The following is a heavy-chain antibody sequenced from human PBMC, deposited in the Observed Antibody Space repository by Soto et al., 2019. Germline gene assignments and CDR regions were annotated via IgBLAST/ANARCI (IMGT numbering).Heavy chain of an antibody. CDR3: ARDYPDYYDSSGYHP. CDR2: ISYDGSNK. Sequence: GGSLRLSCAASGFSFNNAWMNWVRQAPGKGLEWVAVISYDGSNKYYADSVKGRFTISRDNSKNTLYLQMNSLRAEDTAVYYCARDYPDYYDSSGYHPWGQGTLVTVSS. J-gene: IGHJ5*02. V-gene: IGHV3-30-3*01. D-gene: IGHD3-22*01. CDR1: GFSFNNAW.